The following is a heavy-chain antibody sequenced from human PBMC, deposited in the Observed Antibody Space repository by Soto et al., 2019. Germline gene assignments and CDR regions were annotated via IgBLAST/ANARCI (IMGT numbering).Heavy chain of an antibody. V-gene: IGHV3-33*01. CDR1: GFTFSSYG. J-gene: IGHJ4*02. D-gene: IGHD6-13*01. CDR2: IWYDGSNK. CDR3: AREIAAAGTAYYFDS. Sequence: PGGSLRLSCAASGFTFSSYGMHWVRQAPGKGLEWVAVIWYDGSNKYYADSVKGRFTISRDNSKNTLYLQMNSLRAEDTAVYYCAREIAAAGTAYYFDSWGQGTLVTVSS.